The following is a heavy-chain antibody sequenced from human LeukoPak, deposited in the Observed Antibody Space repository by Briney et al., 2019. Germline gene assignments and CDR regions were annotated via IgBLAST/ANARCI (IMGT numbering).Heavy chain of an antibody. J-gene: IGHJ6*03. Sequence: ASVKVTCKASGGTFSSYAISWVRQATGQGLEWMGWMNPNSGNTGYAQKFRGRVTMTRNTSISTAYMELSSLRSEDTAVYYCARGRDSSSWGGYYYYMDVWGKGTTVTISS. CDR2: MNPNSGNT. CDR3: ARGRDSSSWGGYYYYMDV. CDR1: GGTFSSYA. D-gene: IGHD6-13*01. V-gene: IGHV1-8*02.